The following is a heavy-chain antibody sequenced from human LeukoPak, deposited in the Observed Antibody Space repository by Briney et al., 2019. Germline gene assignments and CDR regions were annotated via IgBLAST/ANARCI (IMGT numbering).Heavy chain of an antibody. CDR3: AKRGIVIRGILVIGYHQEAYHYDY. Sequence: PGGSLRLSCAASGFTVSYNYMSWVRQAPGKGLEWVSYISERGGSTAYGDSVKGRFTISRDNSLNTLYLQMSSLRAEDTAVYFCAKRGIVIRGILVIGYHQEAYHYDYWGQGVLVTVSS. D-gene: IGHD3-10*01. J-gene: IGHJ4*02. CDR2: ISERGGST. CDR1: GFTVSYNY. V-gene: IGHV3-23*01.